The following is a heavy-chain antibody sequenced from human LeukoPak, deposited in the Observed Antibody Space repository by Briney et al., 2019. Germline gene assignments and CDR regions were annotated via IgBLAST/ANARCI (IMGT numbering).Heavy chain of an antibody. J-gene: IGHJ4*02. CDR1: GGSISRTMW. Sequence: SGTLSLTCDVSGGSISRTMWWSWVRQSPGQGLEWIGEISLSGHTNYNPSLQSRVTMSLDESKNQVSLDLASVTDAVTAVYYCSRESGAFSPFGYWGQGTLVTVHS. V-gene: IGHV4-4*02. CDR2: ISLSGHT. CDR3: SRESGAFSPFGY. D-gene: IGHD1-26*01.